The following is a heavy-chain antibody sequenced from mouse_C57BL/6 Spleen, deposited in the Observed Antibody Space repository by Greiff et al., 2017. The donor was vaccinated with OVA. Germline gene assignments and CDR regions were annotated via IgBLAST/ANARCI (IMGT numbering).Heavy chain of an antibody. CDR3: APTAPLCSNPDYYAMDY. D-gene: IGHD2-5*01. V-gene: IGHV2-5*01. J-gene: IGHJ4*01. Sequence: VKLMESGPGLVQPSQSLSITCTVSGFSLTSYGVHWVRQSPGKGLEWLGVIWRGGSTDYNAAFMSRLSIIKDNSTCHVFSITNSLQADDTAIYYCAPTAPLCSNPDYYAMDYWGQGTSVTVSS. CDR2: IWRGGST. CDR1: GFSLTSYG.